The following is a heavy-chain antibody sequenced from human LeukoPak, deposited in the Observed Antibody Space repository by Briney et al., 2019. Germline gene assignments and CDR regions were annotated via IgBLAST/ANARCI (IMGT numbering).Heavy chain of an antibody. D-gene: IGHD1-1*01. CDR2: IGNGGDT. J-gene: IGHJ4*02. CDR3: GRDWKLDF. Sequence: GGSLRLSCAASGFTFNNYAMSWVRQAPGKGLEWVSAIGNGGDTKYAVSVKGRFTISRDNSRNTLYLQMNSLRVEDTAMYYCGRDWKLDFWGQGTLVTVSS. V-gene: IGHV3-23*01. CDR1: GFTFNNYA.